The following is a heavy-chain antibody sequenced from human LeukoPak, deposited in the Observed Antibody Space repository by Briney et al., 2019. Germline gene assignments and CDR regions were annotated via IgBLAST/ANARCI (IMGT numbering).Heavy chain of an antibody. CDR3: ARDWSSTGGFDF. Sequence: GGSLRLSCVASGFTFSSNWMNWVRQVPGKGLEWVGNINQDGSAKHSVDSVKGRFTISRDNAKNLMYLQMNSLRVDDTAVYYCARDWSSTGGFDFWGQGTTVTVSS. V-gene: IGHV3-7*01. CDR2: INQDGSAK. D-gene: IGHD2-2*01. J-gene: IGHJ3*01. CDR1: GFTFSSNW.